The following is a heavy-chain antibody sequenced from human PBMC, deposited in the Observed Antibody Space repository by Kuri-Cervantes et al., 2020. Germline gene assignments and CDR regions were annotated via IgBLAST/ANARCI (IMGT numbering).Heavy chain of an antibody. V-gene: IGHV4-39*07. Sequence: SETLSLTCTVSGGSISSSSYYWGWIRQPPGKGLEWIGSIYYSGSTYYNPSLKSRLTISVDTSKNQFSLKLSSVTAADTAVYYCARGGTTVTDYYFDYWGQGALVTVSS. CDR1: GGSISSSSYY. J-gene: IGHJ4*02. CDR2: IYYSGST. CDR3: ARGGTTVTDYYFDY. D-gene: IGHD4-17*01.